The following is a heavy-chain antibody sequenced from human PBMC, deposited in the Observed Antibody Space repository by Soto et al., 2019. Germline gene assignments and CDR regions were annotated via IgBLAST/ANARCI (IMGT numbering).Heavy chain of an antibody. Sequence: SVKVSCKASGGTFSSYAISWVRQAPGQGLEWMGGIIPIFGTANYAQKFQGRVTITADESTSTAYMELSSLRSEDTAVYYCARALGYCSSTSCSKAAYYYYGMDVWGQGTAVTVSS. V-gene: IGHV1-69*13. CDR2: IIPIFGTA. CDR3: ARALGYCSSTSCSKAAYYYYGMDV. CDR1: GGTFSSYA. D-gene: IGHD2-2*01. J-gene: IGHJ6*02.